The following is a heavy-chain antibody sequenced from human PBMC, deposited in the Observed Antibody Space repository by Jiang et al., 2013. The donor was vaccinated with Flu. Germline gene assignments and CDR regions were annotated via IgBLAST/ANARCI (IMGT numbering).Heavy chain of an antibody. CDR1: GDTFSSNA. Sequence: SGAEVKKPGSSVKVSCKASGDTFSSNAISWLRQAPGQGPEWMGGIIPIFGTVNYAQKFQGRVTITADKPTSTVYMVLSSLRSEDTAMYYCARGPDISAYYYFYWGQGTLVTVSP. CDR3: ARGPDISAYYYFY. V-gene: IGHV1-69*06. CDR2: IIPIFGTV. J-gene: IGHJ4*02. D-gene: IGHD3-22*01.